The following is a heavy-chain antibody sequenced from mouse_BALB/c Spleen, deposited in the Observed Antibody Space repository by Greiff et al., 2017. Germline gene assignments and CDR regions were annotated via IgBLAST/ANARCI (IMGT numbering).Heavy chain of an antibody. D-gene: IGHD2-3*01. CDR3: ARDGLLVYAMDY. V-gene: IGHV5-6-3*01. CDR1: GFTFSSYG. J-gene: IGHJ4*01. Sequence: EVKLVESGGGLVQPGGSLKLSCAASGFTFSSYGMSWVRQTPDKRLELVATINSNGGSTYYPDSVKGRFTISRDNAKNTLYLQMSSLKSEDTAMYYCARDGLLVYAMDYWGQGTSVTVSS. CDR2: INSNGGST.